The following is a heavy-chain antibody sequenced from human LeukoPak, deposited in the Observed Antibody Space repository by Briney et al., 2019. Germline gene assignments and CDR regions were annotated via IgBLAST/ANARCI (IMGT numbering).Heavy chain of an antibody. CDR1: GGSISSSSYY. CDR3: ARDSREDYGMDV. J-gene: IGHJ6*02. CDR2: IYYSGST. V-gene: IGHV4-39*07. Sequence: PSETLSLTCTVSGGSISSSSYYWGWIRQPPGKGLEWIGSIYYSGSTYYNPSLKSRVTISVDTSKNQFSLKLSSVTAADTAVYYCARDSREDYGMDVWGQGTTVTVS. D-gene: IGHD1-26*01.